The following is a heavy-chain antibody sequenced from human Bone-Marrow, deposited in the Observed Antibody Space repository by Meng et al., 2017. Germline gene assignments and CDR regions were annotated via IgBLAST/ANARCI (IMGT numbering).Heavy chain of an antibody. J-gene: IGHJ4*02. CDR2: IKGDGSTI. CDR1: GFTFSNHW. V-gene: IGHV3-48*01. CDR3: ARDSRGYFTALD. Sequence: GGSLRLSCVASGFTFSNHWMAWVRQAPGKGLEWLSYIKGDGSTIYYADSVRGRFTISRDNAKSSLYLQMNSLRAEDTAVYYCARDSRGYFTALDWGQGTLVTVSS. D-gene: IGHD3-22*01.